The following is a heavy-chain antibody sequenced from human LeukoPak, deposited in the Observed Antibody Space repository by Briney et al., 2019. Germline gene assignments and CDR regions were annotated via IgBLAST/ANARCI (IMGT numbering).Heavy chain of an antibody. CDR2: ISWDGGST. Sequence: PGRSLRLSCAASGFTFDDYAMHWVRQAPGKGLEWVSLISWDGGSTYYAGSVKGRFTISRDNSKNSLYLQMNSLRAEDTALYYCAKGGGPYDSSGSYYFDYWGQGTLVTVSS. CDR3: AKGGGPYDSSGSYYFDY. CDR1: GFTFDDYA. V-gene: IGHV3-43D*03. J-gene: IGHJ4*02. D-gene: IGHD3-22*01.